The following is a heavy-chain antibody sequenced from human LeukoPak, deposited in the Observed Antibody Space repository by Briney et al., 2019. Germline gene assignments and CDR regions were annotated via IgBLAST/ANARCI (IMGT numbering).Heavy chain of an antibody. CDR1: GFTFSSYW. Sequence: PGGSLRLSCAASGFTFSSYWMHWVRQAPGKGLVWLSRMNSDGSTTNYADSVKGRFTISRDNARNTLYLQMNSLRVEDTAMYFRARDYDYFWGGYRYPFDYWGQGTLVTVSS. D-gene: IGHD3-16*02. CDR3: ARDYDYFWGGYRYPFDY. V-gene: IGHV3-74*01. J-gene: IGHJ4*02. CDR2: MNSDGSTT.